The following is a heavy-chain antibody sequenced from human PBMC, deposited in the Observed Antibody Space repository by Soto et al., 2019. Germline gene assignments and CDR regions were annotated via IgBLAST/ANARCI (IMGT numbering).Heavy chain of an antibody. D-gene: IGHD6-19*01. V-gene: IGHV4-59*01. CDR1: GGSISSYY. CDR2: IYYSGST. CDR3: ARDSSGQLGDYYYGMDV. Sequence: SSETLSLTCTVSGGSISSYYWSWIRQPPGKGLEWIGYIYYSGSTNYNPSLKSRVTISVDTSKNQFSLKLSSVTAADTAVYYCARDSSGQLGDYYYGMDVWGQGTTVTVSS. J-gene: IGHJ6*02.